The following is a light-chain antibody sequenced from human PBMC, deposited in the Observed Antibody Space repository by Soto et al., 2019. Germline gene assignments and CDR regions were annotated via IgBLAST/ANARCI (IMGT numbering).Light chain of an antibody. CDR2: DAS. CDR1: QSVNND. CDR3: QQRRIGLT. V-gene: IGKV3-11*01. Sequence: EIVLTQSPPTLSLSPGERATLSCRASQSVNNDLAWYQQKPGQAPRPLIYDASDRATGIPARFSGSGSGTDFTLPISSLEAEDFAVYYCQQRRIGLTFGGGTKVEIK. J-gene: IGKJ4*01.